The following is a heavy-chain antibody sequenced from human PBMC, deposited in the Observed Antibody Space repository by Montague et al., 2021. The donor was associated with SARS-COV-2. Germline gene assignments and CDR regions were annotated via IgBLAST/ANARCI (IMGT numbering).Heavy chain of an antibody. J-gene: IGHJ6*03. CDR2: INHSGST. D-gene: IGHD2-2*01. V-gene: IGHV4-34*01. Sequence: SGTLSLTCAVYGGSFSGYYWSWIRQPPGKGLEWIGEINHSGSTNYNPSLKSRVTISVDTSKNQFSLKLSSVTAADTAVYYCARARQDVVVPALGIGAYYYYYMDVWGKGTTVTVSS. CDR1: GGSFSGYY. CDR3: ARARQDVVVPALGIGAYYYYYMDV.